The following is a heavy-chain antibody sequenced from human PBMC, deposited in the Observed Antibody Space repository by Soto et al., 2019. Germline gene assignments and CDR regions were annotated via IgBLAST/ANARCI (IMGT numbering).Heavy chain of an antibody. D-gene: IGHD6-19*01. V-gene: IGHV1-3*01. CDR3: ARVRIAVAGSACDY. Sequence: ASVKVSCKASGYTFTSYAMHWVRQAPGQRLEWMGWISAGNGNTKYSQKFQGRVTITRDTSASTAYMELSSLRSEDTAVYYCARVRIAVAGSACDYWGQGTLVTVSS. CDR1: GYTFTSYA. J-gene: IGHJ4*02. CDR2: ISAGNGNT.